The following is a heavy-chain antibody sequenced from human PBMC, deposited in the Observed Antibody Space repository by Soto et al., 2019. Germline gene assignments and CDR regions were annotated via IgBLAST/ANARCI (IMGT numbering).Heavy chain of an antibody. Sequence: EVQLLESGGGLVQPGGSLRLSCAASGFTFSSYAMSWVRQAPGKGLEWVSAISGSGGSTYYADSVQGRFTISRDNSKNTLYLQMNSLRAEDTAVYYCAKDPLLWFGEINDYWGQGTLVTVSS. D-gene: IGHD3-10*01. J-gene: IGHJ4*02. CDR2: ISGSGGST. V-gene: IGHV3-23*01. CDR1: GFTFSSYA. CDR3: AKDPLLWFGEINDY.